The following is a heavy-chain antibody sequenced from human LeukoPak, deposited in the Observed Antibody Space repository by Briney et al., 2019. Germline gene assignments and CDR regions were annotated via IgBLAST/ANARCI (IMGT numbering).Heavy chain of an antibody. Sequence: PSETLSLTCTVSGGSINDYHWTWIRQPPGKGLEYIGYVYNNGRSFYNPSLKSRVTMSADTSKKQFSLILTSVTAADTAVYYCARDADDYIPFDYWGQGTLVTVSS. CDR1: GGSINDYH. J-gene: IGHJ4*02. V-gene: IGHV4-59*01. CDR2: VYNNGRS. CDR3: ARDADDYIPFDY. D-gene: IGHD5-24*01.